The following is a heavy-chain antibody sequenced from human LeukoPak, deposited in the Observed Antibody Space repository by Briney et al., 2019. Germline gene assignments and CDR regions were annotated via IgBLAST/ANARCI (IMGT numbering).Heavy chain of an antibody. CDR1: GYRFSSYW. Sequence: GESLKISCKGSGYRFSSYWIGWVRQMPGKGLEWMGIIYPGDSDTRYSPSFQGHVTISADKSISTAYLQWSSLKASDTAMYYCARRTAMVVNDIWGQGTMVTVSS. D-gene: IGHD5-18*01. CDR3: ARRTAMVVNDI. V-gene: IGHV5-51*01. CDR2: IYPGDSDT. J-gene: IGHJ3*02.